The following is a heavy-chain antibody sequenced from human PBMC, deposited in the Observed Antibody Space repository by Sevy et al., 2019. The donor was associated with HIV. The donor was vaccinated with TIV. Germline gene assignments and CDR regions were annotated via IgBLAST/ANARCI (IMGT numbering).Heavy chain of an antibody. CDR3: AKDRYDSSGYSYYFEY. J-gene: IGHJ4*02. V-gene: IGHV3-30*18. D-gene: IGHD3-22*01. CDR1: GFTFSSYG. Sequence: GGSLRLSCAASGFTFSSYGMHWVRQAPGKGLEWVAAISYDGSNKYYEDSVKGRFTISRDNSKNTLHLQMNGLRAEDTAVYYCAKDRYDSSGYSYYFEYWGQGTLVTVS. CDR2: ISYDGSNK.